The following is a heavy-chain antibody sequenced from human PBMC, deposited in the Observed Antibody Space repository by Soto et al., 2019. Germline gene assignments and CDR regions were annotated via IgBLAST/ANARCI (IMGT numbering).Heavy chain of an antibody. D-gene: IGHD1-20*01. CDR3: ARDPRLTGTTPFDF. J-gene: IGHJ5*01. Sequence: QVQLQESGPGLVKPSGTLSLTCAVSGVSISSGNWWSWVRQPPGKGLEWIGEVSHSGSTNYNPSLKLRVTISVDKSKDQFSLKLTSVTAADTAVYYCARDPRLTGTTPFDFWGQGTLVTVSS. CDR2: VSHSGST. V-gene: IGHV4-4*02. CDR1: GVSISSGNW.